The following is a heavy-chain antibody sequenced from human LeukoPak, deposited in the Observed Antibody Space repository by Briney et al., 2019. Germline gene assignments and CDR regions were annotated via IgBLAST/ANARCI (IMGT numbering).Heavy chain of an antibody. D-gene: IGHD3-22*01. CDR3: ARAGPYHYDSSGYYPGYFDY. CDR2: IIPILGIA. V-gene: IGHV1-69*04. CDR1: GCTFSSYA. J-gene: IGHJ4*02. Sequence: SVKVSFKASGCTFSSYAISWVRQAPGQGLEWMGRIIPILGIANYAQKFQGRVTITADKSTSTAYMELSSLRSEDTAVYYCARAGPYHYDSSGYYPGYFDYGGQGTLVTVSS.